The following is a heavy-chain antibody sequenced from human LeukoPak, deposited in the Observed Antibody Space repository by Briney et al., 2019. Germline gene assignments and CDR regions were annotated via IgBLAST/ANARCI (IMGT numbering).Heavy chain of an antibody. CDR1: GFTFDDYG. V-gene: IGHV3-20*04. CDR3: AREVTTVTTPPVEYYYYMDV. Sequence: PGGSLRLSCAASGFTFDDYGMSWVRQAPGKGLEWVSGINWNGGSTGYADSVKGRFTISRDNAKNSLYLQMNSLRAEDTALYYCAREVTTVTTPPVEYYYYMDVWGKGTTVTVSS. J-gene: IGHJ6*03. D-gene: IGHD4-11*01. CDR2: INWNGGST.